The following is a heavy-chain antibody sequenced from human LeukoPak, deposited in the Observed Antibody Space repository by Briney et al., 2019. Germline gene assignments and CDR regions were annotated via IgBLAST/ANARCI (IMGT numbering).Heavy chain of an antibody. D-gene: IGHD2-2*02. CDR2: ISAYNGNT. V-gene: IGHV1-18*01. CDR3: ARDEKSGHCNSTSCYNAFDI. CDR1: GYTFTSYG. J-gene: IGHJ3*02. Sequence: ASVKVSCKASGYTFTSYGISWVRQAPGQGLEWMGWISAYNGNTNYAQKLQGRVTMTTDTSTSTAYMELRSLRSDDTAVYYCARDEKSGHCNSTSCYNAFDIWGQGTMVTVSS.